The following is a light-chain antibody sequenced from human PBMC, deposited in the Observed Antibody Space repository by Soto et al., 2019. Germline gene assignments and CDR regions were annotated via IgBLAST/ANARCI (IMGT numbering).Light chain of an antibody. J-gene: IGKJ2*01. CDR1: QSVSSSY. CDR3: QQYGSSPPNT. V-gene: IGKV3-20*01. Sequence: EIVLTQSPGTLSLSPGERATLSCRASQSVSSSYLAWYQQKPGQAPRLLIYGASSRATGIPDTFSGSASGTDFTLTISRLEPEDYAVYYCQQYGSSPPNTFGQGTQLEIK. CDR2: GAS.